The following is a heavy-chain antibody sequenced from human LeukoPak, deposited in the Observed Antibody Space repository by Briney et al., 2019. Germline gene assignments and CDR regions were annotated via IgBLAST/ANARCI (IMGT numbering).Heavy chain of an antibody. CDR3: ARETTNYYYYGMDV. V-gene: IGHV1-8*01. Sequence: ASVKVSCKASGYTFTSYDINWVRQATGQGLEWMGWMNPNSGNTGYAQKFQGRVTMTRNTSISTAYMELSSLRSEDTAVYYCARETTNYYYYGMDVWGQGTTATVSS. J-gene: IGHJ6*02. CDR1: GYTFTSYD. D-gene: IGHD1-7*01. CDR2: MNPNSGNT.